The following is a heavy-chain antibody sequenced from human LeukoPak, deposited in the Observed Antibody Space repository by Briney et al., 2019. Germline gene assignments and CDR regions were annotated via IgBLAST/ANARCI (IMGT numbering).Heavy chain of an antibody. Sequence: GGSLRLSCAASGFIFSGYTMNWVRQAPGKGLEWVSSISISSSYIYYADPVKGRFTISRDNAKKSLYLQMNNLRAEDTAVYYCARHGGYCSGGGCYGDAFNIWGQGTMVTVSS. CDR3: ARHGGYCSGGGCYGDAFNI. D-gene: IGHD2-15*01. V-gene: IGHV3-21*01. CDR1: GFIFSGYT. J-gene: IGHJ3*02. CDR2: ISISSSYI.